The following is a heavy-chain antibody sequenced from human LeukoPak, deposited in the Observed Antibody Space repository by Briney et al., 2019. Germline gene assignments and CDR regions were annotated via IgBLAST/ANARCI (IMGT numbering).Heavy chain of an antibody. V-gene: IGHV3-48*03. CDR2: ISSSGSTI. CDR1: GFTFSSNE. CDR3: ARDQYGMDV. J-gene: IGHJ6*02. Sequence: GGSLRLSCAASGFTFSSNEMNWVRQAPGKGLEWVSYISSSGSTIYYADSVKGRFTISRDNAKNSLYLQMNSLRAEDTAVYYCARDQYGMDVWGQGTTVTVSS.